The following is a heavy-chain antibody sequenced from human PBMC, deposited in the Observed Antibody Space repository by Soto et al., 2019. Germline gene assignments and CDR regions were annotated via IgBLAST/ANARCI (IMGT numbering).Heavy chain of an antibody. V-gene: IGHV4-59*01. CDR1: GGSISSYY. CDR3: GRVTSKYYDILNVYHWFDP. D-gene: IGHD3-9*01. CDR2: IYYSGST. Sequence: PSETLSLTCTVSGGSISSYYWSWIRQPPGKGLEWIGYIYYSGSTNYNPSLKSRVTISVDTSKNQFSLKLSSVTAADTAVYYCGRVTSKYYDILNVYHWFDPWGQGPLVTVSS. J-gene: IGHJ5*02.